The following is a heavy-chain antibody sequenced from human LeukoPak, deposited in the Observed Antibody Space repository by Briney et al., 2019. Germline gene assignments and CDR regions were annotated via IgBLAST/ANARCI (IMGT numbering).Heavy chain of an antibody. CDR1: GFTVSSTY. V-gene: IGHV3-48*02. Sequence: PGGSLRLSCAASGFTVSSTYMSWVRQAPGKGLEWISYISSSSSAIYYADSVKGRFTISRDNAKNSLYLQMSSLRDEDTAVYYCAQKGGTDHWGQGTLVTVSS. CDR3: AQKGGTDH. CDR2: ISSSSSAI. J-gene: IGHJ4*02. D-gene: IGHD2-15*01.